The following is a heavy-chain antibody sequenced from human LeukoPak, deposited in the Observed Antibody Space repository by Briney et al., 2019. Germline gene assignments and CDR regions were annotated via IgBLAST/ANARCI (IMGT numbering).Heavy chain of an antibody. CDR3: ARQTVVAATLDY. Sequence: PSETLSLTCTVSGGSISSSSYYWGWLRQPPGKGLEWIGSNYYSGSTYYNPSLKSRVTISVDTSKNQFSLKLSSVTAADTAVYYCARQTVVAATLDYWGQGTRVTVSS. CDR2: NYYSGST. CDR1: GGSISSSSYY. J-gene: IGHJ4*02. D-gene: IGHD2-15*01. V-gene: IGHV4-39*01.